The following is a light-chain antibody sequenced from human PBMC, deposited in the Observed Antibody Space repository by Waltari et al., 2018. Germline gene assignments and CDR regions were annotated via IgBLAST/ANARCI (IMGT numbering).Light chain of an antibody. Sequence: QSVLTQPPSVSGAPGQRVTISCTGSSSNIGAGYDLHWYQQLPGTAPKLLIYGNSNRPSGVPDRFSGSKSGTSASLAITGLQAEDEADYYCQSYDSSLSGPYVVFGGGTKLTVL. CDR2: GNS. CDR3: QSYDSSLSGPYVV. J-gene: IGLJ2*01. CDR1: SSNIGAGYD. V-gene: IGLV1-40*01.